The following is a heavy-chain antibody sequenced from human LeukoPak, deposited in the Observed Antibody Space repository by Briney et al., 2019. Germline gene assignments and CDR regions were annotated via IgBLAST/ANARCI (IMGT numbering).Heavy chain of an antibody. V-gene: IGHV1-24*01. CDR3: ATVAGTTRSYAFDI. CDR2: FDPEDGEP. D-gene: IGHD1-14*01. Sequence: ASVAVSFTVSGYTLTEISMDWGRQAPGKGGEWRGGFDPEDGEPIYAQKFQGRVTMTEDTSTDTAYMELSSLRSEDTAVYYCATVAGTTRSYAFDIWGQGTMVTVSS. CDR1: GYTLTEIS. J-gene: IGHJ3*02.